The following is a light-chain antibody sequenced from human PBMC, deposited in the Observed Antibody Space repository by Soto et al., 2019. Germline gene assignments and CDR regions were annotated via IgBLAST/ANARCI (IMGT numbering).Light chain of an antibody. V-gene: IGLV7-43*01. Sequence: QAVVTQEPSLTVSPGRTVTLTCASSTGAVTSFYYPNWFQQKAGQAPRVLIYSTSNKHSWTPARFSGSLLGDKAALTLSGVQPEDEAEYYCLLYYGGAWVFGGGTKRTVL. CDR1: TGAVTSFYY. CDR3: LLYYGGAWV. J-gene: IGLJ3*02. CDR2: STS.